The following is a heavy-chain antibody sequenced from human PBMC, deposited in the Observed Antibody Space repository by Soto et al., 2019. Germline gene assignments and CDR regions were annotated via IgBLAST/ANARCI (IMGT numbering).Heavy chain of an antibody. Sequence: SVKVSCKASGGTFSSYAISWVRQAPGQGLEWMGGIIPIFGTANYAQKFQGRVTITADKSTSTAYMELSSLRSEDTAVYYCASYPGIAAAGRHYYYYYGVDVWGQGTTVTVSS. CDR1: GGTFSSYA. V-gene: IGHV1-69*06. CDR3: ASYPGIAAAGRHYYYYYGVDV. J-gene: IGHJ6*02. CDR2: IIPIFGTA. D-gene: IGHD6-13*01.